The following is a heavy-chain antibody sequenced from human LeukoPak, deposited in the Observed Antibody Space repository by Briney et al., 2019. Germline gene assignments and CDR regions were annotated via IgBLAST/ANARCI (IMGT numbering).Heavy chain of an antibody. CDR2: INSDGSDR. V-gene: IGHV3-74*03. D-gene: IGHD1-26*01. Sequence: GGSLRLSCAASGFTFTNYWMHWVRQAPGKGLVWVSRINSDGSDRTHADSVMGRLTISRDTSKKILYLQMDSLRPEDTAVYYCAKPLGGSYLFDRWGQGTPVTVSS. CDR3: AKPLGGSYLFDR. CDR1: GFTFTNYW. J-gene: IGHJ4*02.